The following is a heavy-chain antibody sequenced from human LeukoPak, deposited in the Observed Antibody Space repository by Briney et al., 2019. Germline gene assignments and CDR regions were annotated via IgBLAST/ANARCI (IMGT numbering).Heavy chain of an antibody. V-gene: IGHV3-23*01. Sequence: GGSLRLSCAASEFTFSSYGMSWVRQAPGKGLEWVSSISGSGGSTQYADSVQGRFAISRDNSKNTLYLQMNSLRVEDTAVYFCARDPNGDYIGTFDMWGRGTMVTVSS. CDR3: ARDPNGDYIGTFDM. D-gene: IGHD4-17*01. CDR2: ISGSGGST. J-gene: IGHJ3*02. CDR1: EFTFSSYG.